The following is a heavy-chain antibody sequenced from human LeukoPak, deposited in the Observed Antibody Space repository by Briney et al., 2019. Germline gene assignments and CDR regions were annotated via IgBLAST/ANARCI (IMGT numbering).Heavy chain of an antibody. CDR3: ASWLSYYPGGSKNDAFDI. Sequence: PGGSLRLSCAASGITVSANYMSWVRQAPGKGLEWVSVIDSGGSTYYADSVKGRFTISRDSSKNTLYLQMNSLRVEDTAVYYCASWLSYYPGGSKNDAFDIWGQGTMVTVSS. D-gene: IGHD3-10*01. J-gene: IGHJ3*02. CDR2: IDSGGST. V-gene: IGHV3-66*01. CDR1: GITVSANY.